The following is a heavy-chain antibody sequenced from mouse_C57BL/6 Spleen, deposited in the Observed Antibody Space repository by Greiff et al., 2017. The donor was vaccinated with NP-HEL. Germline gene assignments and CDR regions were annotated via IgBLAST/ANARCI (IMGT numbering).Heavy chain of an antibody. D-gene: IGHD2-1*01. J-gene: IGHJ2*01. V-gene: IGHV1-55*01. CDR1: GYTFTSYW. CDR3: ARSGAYGNSFDY. CDR2: IYPGSGST. Sequence: VQLQQSGAELVKPGASVKMSCKASGYTFTSYWITWVKQRPGQGLEWIGDIYPGSGSTNYNEKFKSKATLTVDTSSSTAYMQLSSLTSEDSAVYYCARSGAYGNSFDYWGQGTTLTVSS.